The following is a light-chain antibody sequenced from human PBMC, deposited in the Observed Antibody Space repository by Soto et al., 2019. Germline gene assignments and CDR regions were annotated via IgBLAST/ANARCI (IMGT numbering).Light chain of an antibody. CDR2: EVS. CDR3: CSYAGSSTPVV. CDR1: SSDVGSYNL. V-gene: IGLV2-23*02. J-gene: IGLJ2*01. Sequence: QSVLTQPASVSGSPGQSITISCTGTSSDVGSYNLVSWYQQHPGKAPKLMIFEVSKRPSGVSNRFSGSKSGNTASLTISGLQAEDEADYYCCSYAGSSTPVVFGGWTKVTVL.